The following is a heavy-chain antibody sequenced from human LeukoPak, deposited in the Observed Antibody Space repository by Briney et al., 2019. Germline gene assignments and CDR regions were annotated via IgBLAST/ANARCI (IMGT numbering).Heavy chain of an antibody. V-gene: IGHV3-30*02. CDR3: AKEADYGDWSDP. CDR2: IRLDGTNI. CDR1: GFTFRNYG. D-gene: IGHD4-17*01. J-gene: IGHJ5*02. Sequence: GGSLRLSCAASGFTFRNYGMHWVRQAPGKGLGWVAFIRLDGTNIYYGDSVKGRFTISRDNSKNTLHLQMNSLRAEDTAVYYCAKEADYGDWSDPWGQGTLVTVSS.